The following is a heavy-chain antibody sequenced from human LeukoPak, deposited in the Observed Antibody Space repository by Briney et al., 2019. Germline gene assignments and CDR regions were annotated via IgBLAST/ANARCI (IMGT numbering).Heavy chain of an antibody. CDR1: GGSISSYY. Sequence: SETLSLTCTVSGGSISSYYWSWTRRPPGKGLEWIGYIYYSGSTNYNPSLKSRVTIAVDTSKNQFSLKLSSVTAADTAVYYCASGWLFFDYWGQGTLVTVSS. CDR3: ASGWLFFDY. D-gene: IGHD5-12*01. V-gene: IGHV4-59*01. J-gene: IGHJ4*02. CDR2: IYYSGST.